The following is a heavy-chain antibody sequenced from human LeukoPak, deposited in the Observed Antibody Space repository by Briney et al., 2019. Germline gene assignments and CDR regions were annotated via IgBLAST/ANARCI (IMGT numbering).Heavy chain of an antibody. J-gene: IGHJ4*02. CDR1: GGTFSSYA. D-gene: IGHD6-6*01. V-gene: IGHV1-69*01. Sequence: SVKVYCKDSGGTFSSYAISWVRQAPGQGHEWMRGIITIFGTANYAQKFQGRVTITADESTSTAYMELSSLRSEDTAVYYCARYGSIEYSSSAYFDYWGQGALVTVSS. CDR3: ARYGSIEYSSSAYFDY. CDR2: IITIFGTA.